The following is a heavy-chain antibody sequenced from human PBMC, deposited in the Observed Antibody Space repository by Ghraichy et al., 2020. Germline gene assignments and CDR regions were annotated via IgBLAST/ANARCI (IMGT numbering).Heavy chain of an antibody. V-gene: IGHV3-23*01. J-gene: IGHJ3*02. CDR3: AKAYSSGWYSLAPNAFNI. Sequence: SCAASGFSFSSYAMSWVRQAPGKGLEWVSAISGGGTSTYYADSVKGRFTISRDNSKNTLFLQMNSLRAEDTALYYCAKAYSSGWYSLAPNAFNIWGHGTMVTVSS. CDR1: GFSFSSYA. D-gene: IGHD6-19*01. CDR2: ISGGGTST.